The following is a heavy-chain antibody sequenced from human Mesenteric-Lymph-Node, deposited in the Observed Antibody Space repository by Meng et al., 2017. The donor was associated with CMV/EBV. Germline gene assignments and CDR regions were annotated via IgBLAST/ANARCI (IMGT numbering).Heavy chain of an antibody. Sequence: LTRAASGFTFSSYWMHWVRQAPGKGLVWVSRINSDGSTTSYADSVKGRFTISRDNAKSTLYLQMNSLRADDTAVYYCASSGSYRQISYWGEGTLVTVSS. CDR3: ASSGSYRQISY. J-gene: IGHJ4*02. CDR1: GFTFSSYW. CDR2: INSDGSTT. V-gene: IGHV3-74*01. D-gene: IGHD3-10*01.